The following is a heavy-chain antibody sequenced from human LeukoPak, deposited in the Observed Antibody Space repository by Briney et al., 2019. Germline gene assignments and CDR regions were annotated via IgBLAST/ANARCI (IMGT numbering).Heavy chain of an antibody. V-gene: IGHV4-31*03. CDR3: ARNDRLLLDY. J-gene: IGHJ4*02. D-gene: IGHD3-22*01. CDR2: IYYSGST. Sequence: SETLSLTCTVSGGSISSGGYYWSWIRQHPGKGLEWIGYIYYSGSTYYNPSLKSRVTISVDTSKNQFSLKLSSVTAADTAVYYCARNDRLLLDYWGQGTLVTVSS. CDR1: GGSISSGGYY.